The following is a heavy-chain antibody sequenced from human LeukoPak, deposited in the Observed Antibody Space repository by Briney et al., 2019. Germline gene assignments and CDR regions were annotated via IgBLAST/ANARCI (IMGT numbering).Heavy chain of an antibody. CDR3: ARGGYSSSTYYMDV. CDR1: GFTFSSYW. V-gene: IGHV3-7*01. D-gene: IGHD6-13*01. J-gene: IGHJ6*03. CDR2: IKQDGSEK. Sequence: AGGSLRLSCAASGFTFSSYWMSWVRQAPGKGLEWVANIKQDGSEKYYVDSVKGRFTISRDNAKNSLYLQMNSLRAEDTAVYYCARGGYSSSTYYMDVWGKGTTVTVSS.